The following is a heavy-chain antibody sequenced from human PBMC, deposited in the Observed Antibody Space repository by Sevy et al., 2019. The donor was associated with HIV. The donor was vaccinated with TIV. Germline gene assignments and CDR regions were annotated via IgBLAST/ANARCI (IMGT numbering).Heavy chain of an antibody. D-gene: IGHD3-22*01. CDR2: IRGSGSDI. J-gene: IGHJ5*02. CDR1: GFTFSNYD. CDR3: VRNGGAYDSGFDP. V-gene: IGHV3-48*03. Sequence: GGSLRLSCVASGFTFSNYDMNWVRQAPGKGLEWVSKIRGSGSDIYYADSVKGRFTISRDNAKDSLNLQMNSLRAEDTAVYYCVRNGGAYDSGFDPWGQGTLVTVSS.